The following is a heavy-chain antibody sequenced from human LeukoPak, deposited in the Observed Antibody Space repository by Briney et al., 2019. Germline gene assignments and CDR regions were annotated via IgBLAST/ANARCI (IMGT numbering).Heavy chain of an antibody. CDR3: ARDTAWFGELLPFDY. J-gene: IGHJ4*02. Sequence: GGSLRLSCAASGFTFDDYGMSWVRQAPGKGLEWVSGINWNGGSTGYADSVKGRFTISRDNAKNSLYLQMNSLGAEDTALYYCARDTAWFGELLPFDYWGQGTLVTVSS. CDR2: INWNGGST. D-gene: IGHD3-10*01. CDR1: GFTFDDYG. V-gene: IGHV3-20*04.